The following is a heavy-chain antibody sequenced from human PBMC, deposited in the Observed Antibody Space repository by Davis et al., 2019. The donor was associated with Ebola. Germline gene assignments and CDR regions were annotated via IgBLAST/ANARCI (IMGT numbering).Heavy chain of an antibody. D-gene: IGHD6-19*01. CDR2: IYYIGTT. J-gene: IGHJ6*02. Sequence: MPSETLSPTCPVPGASISSYYWSWTRQPPGKGLEWPGYIYYIGTTNYNPSLKSRVPISVDTSKNQFTLKLSSVTAADTAVYYCARADSSGWSQYYYYGMDVWGQGTTVTVSS. V-gene: IGHV4-59*01. CDR1: GASISSYY. CDR3: ARADSSGWSQYYYYGMDV.